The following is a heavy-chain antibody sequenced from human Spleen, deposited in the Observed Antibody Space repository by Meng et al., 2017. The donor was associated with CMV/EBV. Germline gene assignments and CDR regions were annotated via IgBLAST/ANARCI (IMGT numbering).Heavy chain of an antibody. Sequence: SGGSISSRGNSWSWIRQHPGKGLEWIGYIYYSGSTYYNPSLKSRGSISVDTSKNQFSLKLSSVTAADTAAYYCARVFRAARRRWFDPWGQGTLVTAPQ. CDR2: IYYSGST. V-gene: IGHV4-31*02. CDR1: GGSISSRGNS. CDR3: ARVFRAARRRWFDP. D-gene: IGHD6-6*01. J-gene: IGHJ5*02.